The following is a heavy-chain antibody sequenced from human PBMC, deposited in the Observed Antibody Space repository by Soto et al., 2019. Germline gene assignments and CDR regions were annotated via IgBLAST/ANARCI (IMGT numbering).Heavy chain of an antibody. V-gene: IGHV1-18*01. CDR3: AREGPRPYYYYGIDV. Sequence: QVQLEQSGAEVKKPGASVKVSCKSSGYTFTMSGISWVRQAPGQGLEWMGWISGYNGNTNYEQKFQDRVTMTTDTSTTTAYMELRSLRSDDTAVYYCAREGPRPYYYYGIDVWGQGTTVTVSS. CDR1: GYTFTMSG. J-gene: IGHJ6*02. CDR2: ISGYNGNT.